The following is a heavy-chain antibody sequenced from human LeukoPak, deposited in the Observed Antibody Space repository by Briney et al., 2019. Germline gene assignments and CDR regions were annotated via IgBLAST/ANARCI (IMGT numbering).Heavy chain of an antibody. CDR2: IYPGDSDT. CDR1: GYSFTTYW. Sequence: GESLKISCKGSGYSFTTYWIGWVRQMPRKGLEWMGIIYPGDSDTRYSPFFQGQVTISADKSISTAYLQWSSLKASDPAMYYCAGHRSVIVGTTRSEYYYYVDVWGKGTTVTVSS. D-gene: IGHD1-26*01. V-gene: IGHV5-51*01. J-gene: IGHJ6*03. CDR3: AGHRSVIVGTTRSEYYYYVDV.